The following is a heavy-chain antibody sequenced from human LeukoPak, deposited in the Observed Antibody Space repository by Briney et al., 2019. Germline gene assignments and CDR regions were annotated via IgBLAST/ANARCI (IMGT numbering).Heavy chain of an antibody. CDR1: GYSFASHW. CDR3: ARLGFRGSYYDFWSGPNWFDP. Sequence: GESLKISCKGSGYSFASHWIGWVRQMPGKGLEWMGIIYPGDSDTRYSPSFQGQVTISADKSISTAYLQWSSLKASDTAMYYCARLGFRGSYYDFWSGPNWFDPWGQGTLVTVSS. CDR2: IYPGDSDT. V-gene: IGHV5-51*01. D-gene: IGHD3-3*01. J-gene: IGHJ5*02.